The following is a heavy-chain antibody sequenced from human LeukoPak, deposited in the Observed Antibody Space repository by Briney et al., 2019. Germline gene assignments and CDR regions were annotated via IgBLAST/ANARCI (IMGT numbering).Heavy chain of an antibody. CDR2: IYHSGST. V-gene: IGHV4-30-2*01. CDR3: ARRGFLDSNWFDP. Sequence: TLSLTCTVSGGSISSGGYYWSWIRQPPGKGLEWIGYIYHSGSTYYNPSLKSRVTISVDRSKNQFSLKLSSVTAADTAVYYCARRGFLDSNWFDPWGQGTLVTVSS. J-gene: IGHJ5*02. D-gene: IGHD3/OR15-3a*01. CDR1: GGSISSGGYY.